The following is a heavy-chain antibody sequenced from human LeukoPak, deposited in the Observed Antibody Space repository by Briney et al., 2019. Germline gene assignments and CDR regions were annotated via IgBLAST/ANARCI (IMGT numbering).Heavy chain of an antibody. J-gene: IGHJ4*02. V-gene: IGHV4-34*01. Sequence: GSLRLSCAASGFTFSSYEMNWVRQPPGKGLEWIGEINHSGSTNYNPSLKSRVTISVDTSKNQFSLKLSSVTAADTAVYYCARAAVVRGVIIPDYWGQGTLVTVSS. CDR2: INHSGST. CDR3: ARAAVVRGVIIPDY. D-gene: IGHD3-10*01. CDR1: GFTFSSYE.